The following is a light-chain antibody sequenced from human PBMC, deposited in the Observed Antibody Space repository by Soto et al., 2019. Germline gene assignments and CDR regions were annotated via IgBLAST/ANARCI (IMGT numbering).Light chain of an antibody. CDR1: QSVTSNY. V-gene: IGKV3-20*01. J-gene: IGKJ1*01. Sequence: EIVLTQSPGTLSLSPGKRATLSCRASQSVTSNYVAWYQQRPGQSPRLLIFAASSRANGIPDRFSGSGSGTDFTLTISRLEPEDFAVYYCQQYGSSPRTFGQGTKVDIK. CDR3: QQYGSSPRT. CDR2: AAS.